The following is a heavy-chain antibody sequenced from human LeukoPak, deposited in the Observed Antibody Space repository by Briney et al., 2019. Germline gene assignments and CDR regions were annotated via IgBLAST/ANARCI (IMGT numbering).Heavy chain of an antibody. CDR3: ARDGGSGQYVF. J-gene: IGHJ4*02. CDR1: GGSISSSSYY. Sequence: PSETLSLTCTVSGGSISSSSYYWGWIRQPPGKGLEWIGSIYYSGSTYYNPSLKSRVTISVDTSKNQFSLNLSSVTAADTAVYYCARDGGSGQYVFWGQGTLVTVSS. V-gene: IGHV4-39*07. D-gene: IGHD2-15*01. CDR2: IYYSGST.